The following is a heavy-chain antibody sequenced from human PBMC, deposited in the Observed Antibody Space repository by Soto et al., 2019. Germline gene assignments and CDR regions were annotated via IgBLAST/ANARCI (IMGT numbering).Heavy chain of an antibody. CDR1: GFTFRTYD. CDR3: ARRAVAGDFDY. CDR2: IGATGDT. V-gene: IGHV3-13*01. D-gene: IGHD6-19*01. J-gene: IGHJ4*02. Sequence: EVQLVESGGGLVQPGGSLRLSCAASGFTFRTYDMHWVRQVTGKGLEWVSAIGATGDTFYPVSVKGRFTISRENAKNSLYLQMNSLRAGDTAVYYCARRAVAGDFDYWGQGTLVTVSS.